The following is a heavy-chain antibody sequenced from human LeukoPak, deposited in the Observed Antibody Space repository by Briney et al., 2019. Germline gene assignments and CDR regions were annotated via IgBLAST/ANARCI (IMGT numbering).Heavy chain of an antibody. CDR3: ARDSRGGWSGYFDL. CDR1: GFIFRNYG. CDR2: IWHDGSAE. V-gene: IGHV3-33*07. D-gene: IGHD6-19*01. Sequence: GGSLRLSCAASGFIFRNYGRYWVRQAPGKGLEWVAVIWHDGSAEFYADSVKGRFSISRDDSKNTVYLQMNSLRVEDTALYYCARDSRGGWSGYFDLWGQGIVVTVSS. J-gene: IGHJ4*02.